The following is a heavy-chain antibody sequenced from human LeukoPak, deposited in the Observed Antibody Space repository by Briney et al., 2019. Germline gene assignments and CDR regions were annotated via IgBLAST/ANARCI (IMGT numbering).Heavy chain of an antibody. Sequence: GGSLRLSCAAPGFTFSDYYMSWIRHAPGKGLEWVSYISGSSSFTKYADSVKGRFTISRDNAKNSLYLQMSSLRAEDTAVYYCARWFGSGSYYGYWGQGTLVTVSS. CDR2: ISGSSSFT. V-gene: IGHV3-11*03. J-gene: IGHJ4*02. CDR3: ARWFGSGSYYGY. D-gene: IGHD3-10*01. CDR1: GFTFSDYY.